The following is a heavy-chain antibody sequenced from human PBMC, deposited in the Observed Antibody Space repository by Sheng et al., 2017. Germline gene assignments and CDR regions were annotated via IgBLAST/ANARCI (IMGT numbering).Heavy chain of an antibody. CDR2: LWYDGSNK. CDR3: ARDFLDRWYYFDY. D-gene: IGHD3-3*01. CDR1: GFTFSSYG. J-gene: IGHJ4*02. Sequence: QVQLVESGGGVVQPGRSLRLSCVASGFTFSSYGMHWVRQAPGKGLEWVAVLWYDGSNKFYADSVKGRFTISRDSSKNTLYLQMDSLRAEDTAVYYCARDFLDRWYYFDYWGQGTLVTVSS. V-gene: IGHV3-33*01.